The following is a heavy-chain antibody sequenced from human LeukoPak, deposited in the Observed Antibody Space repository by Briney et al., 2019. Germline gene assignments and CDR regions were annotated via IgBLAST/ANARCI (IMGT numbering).Heavy chain of an antibody. CDR1: GYSISSAYY. Sequence: SETLSLTCSVSGYSISSAYYWGWIRQPPGKGLEWIGTMYHSGSTNYNPSLKSRVTISVDTSKNQFSLKLSSVTAADTAVYYCAYSSGWYRVDYWGQGTLVTVSS. V-gene: IGHV4-38-2*02. CDR2: MYHSGST. CDR3: AYSSGWYRVDY. J-gene: IGHJ4*02. D-gene: IGHD6-19*01.